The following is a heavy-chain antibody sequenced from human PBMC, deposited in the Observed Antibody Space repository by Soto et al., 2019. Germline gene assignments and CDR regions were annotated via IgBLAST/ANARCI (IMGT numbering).Heavy chain of an antibody. CDR2: IFHSGTT. CDR1: GGSISRSSCY. CDR3: ARWAYSSSWPSDNYGMDV. Sequence: PSETLSLTCTVSGGSISRSSCYWGWIRQPPGKGLEWIGYIFHSGTTNYNPSLKSRVTMSVDTSRNHLSLKLTSVTAADTAVYYCARWAYSSSWPSDNYGMDVWGQGTTVTVSS. D-gene: IGHD6-13*01. J-gene: IGHJ6*02. V-gene: IGHV4-61*05.